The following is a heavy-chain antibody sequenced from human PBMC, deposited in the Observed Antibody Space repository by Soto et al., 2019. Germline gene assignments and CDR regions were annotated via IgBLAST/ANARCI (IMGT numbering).Heavy chain of an antibody. CDR1: GYTFTSYD. Sequence: SVKVSCKAPGYTFTSYDINWVRQATGQGLEWMGWMNPNSGNTGYAQKFQGRVTMTRNTSISTAYMELSSLRSEDTAVYYCATDHYDSSGYYRFAYWGQGTLVTVS. CDR3: ATDHYDSSGYYRFAY. V-gene: IGHV1-8*01. J-gene: IGHJ4*02. CDR2: MNPNSGNT. D-gene: IGHD3-22*01.